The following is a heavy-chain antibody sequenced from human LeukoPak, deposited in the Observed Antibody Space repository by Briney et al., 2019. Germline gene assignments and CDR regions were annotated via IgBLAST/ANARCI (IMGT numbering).Heavy chain of an antibody. Sequence: PSETLSLTCTVSGGSISSSSYYWGWIRQPPGKGLEWVSVIYSGGSTYYADSVKGRFTISRDNSKNTLYLQMNSLRAEDTAVYYCARDRGHWFDSWGQGTLVTVSS. CDR3: ARDRGHWFDS. CDR1: GGSISSSSYY. V-gene: IGHV3-53*01. J-gene: IGHJ5*01. CDR2: IYSGGST.